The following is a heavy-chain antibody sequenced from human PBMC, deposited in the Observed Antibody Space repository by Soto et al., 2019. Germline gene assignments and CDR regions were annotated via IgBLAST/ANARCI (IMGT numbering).Heavy chain of an antibody. CDR1: GGSISSGGYY. J-gene: IGHJ6*02. Sequence: QVQLQESGPGLVKPSQTLSLTCTVSGGSISSGGYYWSWIRQHPGKGLEWIGYIYYSGSTYYNPSLKSRVTISVDTSKNQCSLKLSSVTAADTAVYYCARGGSGSYYDRYGMDVWGQGTTVTVSS. CDR2: IYYSGST. D-gene: IGHD1-26*01. CDR3: ARGGSGSYYDRYGMDV. V-gene: IGHV4-31*03.